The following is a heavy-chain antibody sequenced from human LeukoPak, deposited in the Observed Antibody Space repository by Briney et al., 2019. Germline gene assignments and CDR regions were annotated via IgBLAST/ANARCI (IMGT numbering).Heavy chain of an antibody. CDR2: IYYSGST. D-gene: IGHD3-16*02. CDR3: AREVLRLGELSLDQGFDY. J-gene: IGHJ4*02. CDR1: GDSISSSSYY. Sequence: SETLSLTCSVSGDSISSSSYYWGWIRQPPGKGLEWIGGIYYSGSTYYNPSLKSRVTISVDTSKNQFSLKLSSVTAADTAVYYCAREVLRLGELSLDQGFDYWGQGTLVTVSS. V-gene: IGHV4-39*07.